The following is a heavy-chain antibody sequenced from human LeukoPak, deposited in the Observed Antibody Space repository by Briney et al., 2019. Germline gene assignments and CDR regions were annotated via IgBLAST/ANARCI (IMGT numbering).Heavy chain of an antibody. V-gene: IGHV3-21*01. CDR3: ARTVAVAGTPFDY. CDR1: GFTFSTYS. D-gene: IGHD6-19*01. J-gene: IGHJ4*02. CDR2: ISSSSSYI. Sequence: GSLRLSCAASGFTFSTYSMNWVRQAPGKGLEWVSSISSSSSYIYYADSVKGRFTISRDNAKNSLYLQMSSLRAEDTAVYYCARTVAVAGTPFDYWGQGTLVTVSS.